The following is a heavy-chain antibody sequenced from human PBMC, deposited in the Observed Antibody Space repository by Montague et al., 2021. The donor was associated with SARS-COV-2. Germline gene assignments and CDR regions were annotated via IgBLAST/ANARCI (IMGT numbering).Heavy chain of an antibody. Sequence: SETLSLTCAVHGGSFSTYSWNWIRQPPGKGLEWIGEIHHGGSTNYNPSLKSRVTISADTSKNQFPLKLTSVAAADTAVYYCARLGDGVVPSPILGVGPYYSCYYMDVWGKGTPVTVSS. J-gene: IGHJ6*03. V-gene: IGHV4-34*01. CDR2: IHHGGST. D-gene: IGHD3-10*01. CDR3: ARLGDGVVPSPILGVGPYYSCYYMDV. CDR1: GGSFSTYS.